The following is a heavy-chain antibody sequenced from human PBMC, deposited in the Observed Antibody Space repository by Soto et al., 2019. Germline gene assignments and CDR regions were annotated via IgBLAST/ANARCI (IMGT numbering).Heavy chain of an antibody. Sequence: QVQLQESGPGLVKPSGTLSLTCAVSGDSVTSNVWWSWVRQPPGKGLEWIGEAYHNGLTDYNPSLKSRVTMSVDTSKNEFSLKLTSLTAADTAIYYCVRDAAVPGESDRFDYWGQGTLVTVSS. CDR2: AYHNGLT. D-gene: IGHD6-19*01. V-gene: IGHV4-4*02. J-gene: IGHJ4*02. CDR1: GDSVTSNVW. CDR3: VRDAAVPGESDRFDY.